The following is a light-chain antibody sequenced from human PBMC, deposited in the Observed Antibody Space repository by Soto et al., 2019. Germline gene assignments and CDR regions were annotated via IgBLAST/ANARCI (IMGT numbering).Light chain of an antibody. J-gene: IGLJ3*02. CDR3: SLYASTNTFM. CDR1: SSDIGRYNL. CDR2: EAT. V-gene: IGLV2-23*02. Sequence: QSALTQPASVSGSRGQSITISCTGTSSDIGRYNLVSWYQQHPGKPPKLMIYEATKRPSGVSNRFSGSKSGNTASLTISGLQAEDVADYYCSLYASTNTFMFGGGTKLTVL.